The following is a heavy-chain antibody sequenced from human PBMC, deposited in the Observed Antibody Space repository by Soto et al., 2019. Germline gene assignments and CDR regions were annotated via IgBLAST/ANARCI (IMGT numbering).Heavy chain of an antibody. Sequence: TWSVADGESLNTTYYRSMNRQPPGKGLEWIGSIYYSGNTYYSPSLKSRLTISVDTSKNHFSLKLSSVTAADTAVYYCARSKAYYYDSSGYCGFDPWGQGTLVTVSS. D-gene: IGHD3-22*01. J-gene: IGHJ5*02. CDR3: ARSKAYYYDSSGYCGFDP. CDR2: IYYSGNT. CDR1: DGESLNTTYY. V-gene: IGHV4-39*02.